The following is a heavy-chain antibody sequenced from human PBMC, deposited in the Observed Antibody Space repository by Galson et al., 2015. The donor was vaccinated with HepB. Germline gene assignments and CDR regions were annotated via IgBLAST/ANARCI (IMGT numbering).Heavy chain of an antibody. CDR1: GGTFSSYA. CDR2: ISAYNGNT. CDR3: ARAGDIVVVPAADYYYYMDV. J-gene: IGHJ6*03. D-gene: IGHD2-2*01. V-gene: IGHV1-18*01. Sequence: PVKVSCKAYGGTFSSYAISWVRQAPGQGLEWMGWISAYNGNTNYAQKLQGRVTMTTDTSTSTAYMELRSLRSDDTAVYYCARAGDIVVVPAADYYYYMDVWGKGTTVTVSS.